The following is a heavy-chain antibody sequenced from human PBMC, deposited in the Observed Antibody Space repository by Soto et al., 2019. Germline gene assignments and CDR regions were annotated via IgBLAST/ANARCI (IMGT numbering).Heavy chain of an antibody. D-gene: IGHD1-26*01. V-gene: IGHV4-31*03. J-gene: IGHJ4*02. CDR1: NASINSSGYY. Sequence: QVQLQESGPRLVEASQTLSLTCTVSNASINSSGYYWSWVRQPPGKRLEWIGYIYHSGSTFYSPSLQSRLTMSVDTSKNQFSLTLRSVTAADTAVYHCTRMSGTYYVPDYWGQATLVTVSS. CDR3: TRMSGTYYVPDY. CDR2: IYHSGST.